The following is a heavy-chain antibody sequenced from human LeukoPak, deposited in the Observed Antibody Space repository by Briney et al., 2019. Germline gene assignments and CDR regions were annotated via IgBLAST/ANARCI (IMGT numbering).Heavy chain of an antibody. CDR1: GFTFSSYG. Sequence: PGGSLRLSCAASGFTFSSYGMHWVRQAPGKGLEWVAVISYDGSNKYYADSVKGRFTISRDNSKNTLYLQMNSLRAEDTAVYYCAKECPGYAFDIWGQGTMVTVSS. CDR3: AKECPGYAFDI. D-gene: IGHD2-15*01. CDR2: ISYDGSNK. V-gene: IGHV3-30*18. J-gene: IGHJ3*02.